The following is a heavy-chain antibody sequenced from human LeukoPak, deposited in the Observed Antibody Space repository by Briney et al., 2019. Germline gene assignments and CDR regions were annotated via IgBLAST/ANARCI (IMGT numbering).Heavy chain of an antibody. CDR1: GDSVNSFYY. J-gene: IGHJ5*02. Sequence: TSEALSLTCTVSGDSVNSFYYWGWLRQPPGKGLEWIASVYYNGRTYTNPSLNSRVTISVDTPKNQFSLKLSSVTAADTAVYYCARGGYSSSWLRVWFDPWGQGTLVAVSS. CDR2: VYYNGRT. CDR3: ARGGYSSSWLRVWFDP. V-gene: IGHV4-38-2*02. D-gene: IGHD6-13*01.